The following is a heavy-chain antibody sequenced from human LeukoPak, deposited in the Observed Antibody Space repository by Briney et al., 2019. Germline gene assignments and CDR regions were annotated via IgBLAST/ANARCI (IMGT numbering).Heavy chain of an antibody. V-gene: IGHV4-39*01. CDR1: GGSISSSSYY. CDR2: IYYSGIT. J-gene: IGHJ5*02. CDR3: ARQRGYHYDSATNRFSDL. Sequence: SETLSLTCTVSGGSISSSSYYWGWIRQPPGKGLEWIGSIYYSGITYYNPSLKSRVTISVDTSKNQFSLKLNSVTAADTAVYYCARQRGYHYDSATNRFSDLWGQGTRVTVSS. D-gene: IGHD3-22*01.